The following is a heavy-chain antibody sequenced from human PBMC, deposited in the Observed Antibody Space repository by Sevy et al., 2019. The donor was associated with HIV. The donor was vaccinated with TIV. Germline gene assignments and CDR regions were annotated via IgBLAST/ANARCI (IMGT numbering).Heavy chain of an antibody. J-gene: IGHJ3*02. CDR3: GRDSESSAWDAFDI. CDR1: GYTFTSYG. D-gene: IGHD6-19*01. CDR2: ISAYTGST. V-gene: IGHV1-18*01. Sequence: ASVKVSCEASGYTFTSYGISWVRQAPGQGLEWMGWISAYTGSTHYAQKLQGRVIMTTDTSTGTAYLKLRSLRTDDTAVYYCGRDSESSAWDAFDIWGQGTMVTVSS.